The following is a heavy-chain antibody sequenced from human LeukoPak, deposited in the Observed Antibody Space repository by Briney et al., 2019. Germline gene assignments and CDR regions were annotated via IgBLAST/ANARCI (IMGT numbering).Heavy chain of an antibody. CDR3: ARDSNVYYYDSSGYSPDYFDY. CDR1: GFTFSSYS. Sequence: KAGGSLRLSCAASGFTFSSYSMNWVRQAPGKGLEWVSSISSSSYIYYADSVKGRFTISRDNAKNSLYLQMNSLRAEDTAVYYCARDSNVYYYDSSGYSPDYFDYWGQGTLVTVSS. J-gene: IGHJ4*02. V-gene: IGHV3-21*01. D-gene: IGHD3-22*01. CDR2: ISSSSYI.